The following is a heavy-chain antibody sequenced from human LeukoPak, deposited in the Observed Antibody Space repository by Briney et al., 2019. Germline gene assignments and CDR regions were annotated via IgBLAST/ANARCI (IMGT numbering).Heavy chain of an antibody. CDR3: AKAPFSWFAYIDY. J-gene: IGHJ4*02. V-gene: IGHV3-23*01. CDR2: INNSGGST. Sequence: PGGSLRLSCAASVCTFSTYSMSWVRQTPGKGLEWVSIINNSGGSTYYADSVKGRFTIARDNSKNTLYLQMNSLRAEDTAVYYCAKAPFSWFAYIDYWGQGALVTVSS. D-gene: IGHD3-10*01. CDR1: VCTFSTYS.